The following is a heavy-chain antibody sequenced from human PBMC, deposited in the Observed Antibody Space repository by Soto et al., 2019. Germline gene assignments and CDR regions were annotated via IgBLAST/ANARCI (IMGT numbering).Heavy chain of an antibody. CDR3: AKGARAVDDYTYYFDY. D-gene: IGHD4-4*01. CDR1: GFTFSSYA. CDR2: ISGSGGST. V-gene: IGHV3-23*01. J-gene: IGHJ4*02. Sequence: PGGSLRLSCAASGFTFSSYAMSWVRQAPGKGLEWVSAISGSGGSTYYADSVKGRFTISRDNSKNTLYLQMNSLRAEDTAVYYCAKGARAVDDYTYYFDYWGQGALVTVSS.